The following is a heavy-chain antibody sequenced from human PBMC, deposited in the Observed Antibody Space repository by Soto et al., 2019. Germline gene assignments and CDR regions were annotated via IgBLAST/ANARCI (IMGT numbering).Heavy chain of an antibody. J-gene: IGHJ6*02. V-gene: IGHV3-30-3*01. CDR2: ISYDGSNK. CDR1: GFTFSSYA. CDR3: ARGGLAAAGHHYYYGMDV. Sequence: GGSLRLSCAASGFTFSSYAMHWVRQAPGKGLEWVAVISYDGSNKYYADSVKGRFTISRDNSKNTLYLQMNSLRAEDTAVYYCARGGLAAAGHHYYYGMDVWGQGTTVTSP. D-gene: IGHD6-13*01.